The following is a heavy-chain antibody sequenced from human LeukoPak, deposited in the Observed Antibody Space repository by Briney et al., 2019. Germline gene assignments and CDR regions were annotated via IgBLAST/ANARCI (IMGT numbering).Heavy chain of an antibody. CDR3: ARGSTYYDSSVQVPFDY. CDR2: ISSSSTYI. D-gene: IGHD3-22*01. V-gene: IGHV3-21*01. CDR1: GFTFSSSS. Sequence: GGSLRLSCAASGFTFSSSSMNWVRQAPGERLEWVSSISSSSTYIYYADSVKGRFTISRDDAKNSLFLQMNSLRAEDTAVYYSARGSTYYDSSVQVPFDYWGQGTLVTVSS. J-gene: IGHJ4*02.